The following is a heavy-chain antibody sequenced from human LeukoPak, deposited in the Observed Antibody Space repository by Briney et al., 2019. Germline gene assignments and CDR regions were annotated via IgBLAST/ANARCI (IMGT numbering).Heavy chain of an antibody. CDR2: IKQDGSEK. J-gene: IGHJ4*02. D-gene: IGHD3-10*01. Sequence: QSGGSLRLSCAASGFTFSSYWMSWVRQAPGKGLEWVANIKQDGSEKYYVDSVRGRFTISRDNTKNSVFLQMNSLKDEDTAVYYCVRDGSGSDFSLDHWGQGTLVTVSS. CDR3: VRDGSGSDFSLDH. CDR1: GFTFSSYW. V-gene: IGHV3-7*04.